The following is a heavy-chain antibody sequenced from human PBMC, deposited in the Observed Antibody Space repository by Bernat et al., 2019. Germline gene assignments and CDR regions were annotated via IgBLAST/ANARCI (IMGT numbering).Heavy chain of an antibody. D-gene: IGHD5-12*01. CDR2: VSGYNDDT. CDR1: GYTFTNFG. J-gene: IGHJ4*02. Sequence: QVQLVQSGGEVKKPGASVKVSCKTSGYTFTNFGISWVRHAPGQGLEWMGWVSGYNDDTNYAQNLQGRVTMTTDTSTSTAYMEVRSLRSDDTAVYYCARDWDIVTTTVHFDYWGQGTLVTVSS. V-gene: IGHV1-18*01. CDR3: ARDWDIVTTTVHFDY.